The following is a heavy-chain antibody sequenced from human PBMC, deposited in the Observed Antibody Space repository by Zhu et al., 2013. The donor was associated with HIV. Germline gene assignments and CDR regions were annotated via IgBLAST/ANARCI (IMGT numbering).Heavy chain of an antibody. CDR3: ARDPSNRYYTDI. J-gene: IGHJ6*03. V-gene: IGHV1-2*02. D-gene: IGHD7-27*01. Sequence: QVQLVQSGAEVKKPGSSVKVSCKASGGTFSSYAISWVRLAPGKGIEWMGYINPKNGDTKLAQTFRGRIFVTRDTSINTVYMELRSLTSDDTAVYYCARDPSNRYYTDIWGKGTTVIVSS. CDR2: INPKNGDT. CDR1: GGTFSSYA.